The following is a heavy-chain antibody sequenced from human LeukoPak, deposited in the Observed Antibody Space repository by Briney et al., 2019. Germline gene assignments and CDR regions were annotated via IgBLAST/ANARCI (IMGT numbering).Heavy chain of an antibody. CDR3: ARKFDY. V-gene: IGHV4-61*01. Sequence: SETLSLTCTVSGGSVSSGSYYWSWIRQPPGKGLEWIGYIYYSGSTNYNPSLKSRVTISVDTSKNQFSLKLNSVTAADTAVYYCARKFDYWGQGTLVTVSS. J-gene: IGHJ4*02. CDR2: IYYSGST. CDR1: GGSVSSGSYY.